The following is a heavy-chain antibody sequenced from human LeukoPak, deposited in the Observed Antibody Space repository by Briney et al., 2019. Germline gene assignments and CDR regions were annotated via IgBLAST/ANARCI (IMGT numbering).Heavy chain of an antibody. CDR3: ARGRPRGYYYDSSGYSDFDY. Sequence: ASVKVCCKAAGYTFTRYDINWVRQATGQGLEWMGWMNPNSGNTGYAQKFQGRVTMTRNTSISTAYMELSSLRSEDTAVYYCARGRPRGYYYDSSGYSDFDYWGQGTLVTVSS. J-gene: IGHJ4*02. CDR1: GYTFTRYD. V-gene: IGHV1-8*01. D-gene: IGHD3-22*01. CDR2: MNPNSGNT.